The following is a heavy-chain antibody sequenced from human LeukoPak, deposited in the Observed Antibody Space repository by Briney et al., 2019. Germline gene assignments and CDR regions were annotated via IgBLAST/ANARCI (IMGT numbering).Heavy chain of an antibody. CDR2: IKQDGSEK. Sequence: PSETLSLTCAVSGYSISRGYYWGWVRQAPGKGLEWVANIKQDGSEKYYVDSVKGRFTISRDNAKNSLYLQMNSLRAADTAVYYCAKGWSDFDYWGQGTLVTVSS. D-gene: IGHD6-19*01. J-gene: IGHJ4*02. V-gene: IGHV3-7*01. CDR3: AKGWSDFDY. CDR1: GYSISRGYY.